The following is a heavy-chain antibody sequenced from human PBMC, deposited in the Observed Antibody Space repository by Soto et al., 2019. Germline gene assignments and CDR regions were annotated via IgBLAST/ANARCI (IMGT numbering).Heavy chain of an antibody. V-gene: IGHV3-23*01. J-gene: IGHJ4*02. D-gene: IGHD2-15*01. CDR1: GFNFSSYA. CDR2: ISGSGGST. CDR3: AKDSHQRPFLPDMGYLGALFG. Sequence: PGGFMRLSCAASGFNFSSYAMSWVRKNTGKGLEWVSAISGSGGSTYYAGSVKGRFTISRDNSKNTLYLQMNSLRAEDTAVYYCAKDSHQRPFLPDMGYLGALFGWGQGTLVTVSS.